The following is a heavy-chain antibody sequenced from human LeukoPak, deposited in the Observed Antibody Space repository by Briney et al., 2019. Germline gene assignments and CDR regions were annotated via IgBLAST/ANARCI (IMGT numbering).Heavy chain of an antibody. D-gene: IGHD3-22*01. Sequence: GESLRLSCVGSGFIFSSYSMNWVRQAPGRGLEWLSHISSTSDTIYYADSVGDRFTVSRDNARNSLFLQMNDLRDEDTAVYYCTKDSNDGSSYSEPDFWGQGTLVTVSS. CDR1: GFIFSSYS. CDR2: ISSTSDTI. CDR3: TKDSNDGSSYSEPDF. V-gene: IGHV3-48*02. J-gene: IGHJ4*02.